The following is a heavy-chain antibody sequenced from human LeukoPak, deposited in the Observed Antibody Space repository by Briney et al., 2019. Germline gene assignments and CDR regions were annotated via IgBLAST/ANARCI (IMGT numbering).Heavy chain of an antibody. CDR2: IHYSGST. J-gene: IGHJ3*02. CDR1: GYSISSGYY. Sequence: SETLSLTCAVSGYSISSGYYWGWIRQPPGKGLEWIGYIHYSGSTNYNPSLKSRVTISVDTSKNQFSLKLSSVTAADTAVYYCASGPAPDAFDIWGQGTMVTVSS. CDR3: ASGPAPDAFDI. V-gene: IGHV4-38-2*01.